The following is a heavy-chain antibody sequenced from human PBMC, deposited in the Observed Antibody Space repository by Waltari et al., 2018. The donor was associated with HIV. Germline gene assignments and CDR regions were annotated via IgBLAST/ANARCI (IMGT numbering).Heavy chain of an antibody. J-gene: IGHJ6*02. D-gene: IGHD4-17*01. Sequence: EVQLVESGGGLVKPGGSLRLSCAASGFTFSSYSMNWVRQAPGKGLEGVSAIRSSSSYIYYADSVKGRFTISRDNAKNSLYLQMNSLRAEDTAVYYCARDHPGAAYGFYYGMDVWGQGTTVTVSS. CDR2: IRSSSSYI. CDR1: GFTFSSYS. V-gene: IGHV3-21*01. CDR3: ARDHPGAAYGFYYGMDV.